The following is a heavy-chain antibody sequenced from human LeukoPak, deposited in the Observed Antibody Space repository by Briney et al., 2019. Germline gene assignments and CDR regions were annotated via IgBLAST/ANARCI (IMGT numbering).Heavy chain of an antibody. V-gene: IGHV4-59*01. Sequence: SETLCLTRTVSGSSISSYFWSWIRQPPGKGLEWIGYINYSGSTNYNPSLKSRVTISVDTSKNQFSLKLSSVTAADTAVYYCARLNGGSWGEGPVDPVSS. CDR2: INYSGST. J-gene: IGHJ1*01. D-gene: IGHD7-27*01. CDR1: GSSISSYF. CDR3: ARLNGGS.